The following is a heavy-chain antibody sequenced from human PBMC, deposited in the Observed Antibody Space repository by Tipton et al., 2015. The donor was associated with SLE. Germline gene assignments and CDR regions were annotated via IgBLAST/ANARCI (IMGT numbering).Heavy chain of an antibody. V-gene: IGHV4-4*07. CDR1: GGSISSYY. CDR3: ARAQTPTLYYMDV. J-gene: IGHJ6*03. Sequence: TLSLTCTVSGGSISSYYWSWIRQPAGKGLEWIGRIYAGRSTNYNPSLKSRVTMSVDASKNQFSLKLSSVTAADTAVYYCARAQTPTLYYMDVWGKGTTVTVSS. CDR2: IYAGRST.